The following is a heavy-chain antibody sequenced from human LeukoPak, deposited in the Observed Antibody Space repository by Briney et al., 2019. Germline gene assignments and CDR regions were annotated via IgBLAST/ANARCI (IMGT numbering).Heavy chain of an antibody. V-gene: IGHV3-7*01. Sequence: PGGSLRLSCAASGFTFSGYWMSWVRQAPGKGLEWVANIKQDGSEKYYVDSVKGRFTISRDNAKNSPYLQMNSLRAEDTAVYYCAREEEWLVSYFDYWGQGTLVTVSS. J-gene: IGHJ4*02. CDR1: GFTFSGYW. D-gene: IGHD6-19*01. CDR3: AREEEWLVSYFDY. CDR2: IKQDGSEK.